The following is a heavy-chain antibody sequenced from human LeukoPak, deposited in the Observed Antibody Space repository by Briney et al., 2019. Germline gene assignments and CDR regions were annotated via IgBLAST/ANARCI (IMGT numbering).Heavy chain of an antibody. D-gene: IGHD7-27*01. CDR1: GGPISFYH. V-gene: IGHV4-59*01. Sequence: SETLSLTCSVSGGPISFYHWSWIRQPPGRGLEWIGYIYYTGSTSYNPSLKSRVTISADTSKNEFSLKLNSVTAADTAVYYCASRKLGNDYWGQGTLVTVSS. J-gene: IGHJ4*02. CDR3: ASRKLGNDY. CDR2: IYYTGST.